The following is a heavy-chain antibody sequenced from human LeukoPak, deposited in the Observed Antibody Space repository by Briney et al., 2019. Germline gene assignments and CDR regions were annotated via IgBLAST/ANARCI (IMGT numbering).Heavy chain of an antibody. Sequence: GGSLRLSCTVSGFIFSHYWMSWVRQAPEKGLEWVANINQDGSEKYHVDSVKGRFTISRDNAKNSLYLQMNSLRAEDTAVYYCAIGNWFDNWGQGTLVAVSS. J-gene: IGHJ5*02. V-gene: IGHV3-7*01. CDR2: INQDGSEK. CDR3: AIGNWFDN. CDR1: GFIFSHYW.